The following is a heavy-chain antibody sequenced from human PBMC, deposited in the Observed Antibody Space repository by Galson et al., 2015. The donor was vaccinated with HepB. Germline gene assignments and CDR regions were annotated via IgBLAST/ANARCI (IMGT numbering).Heavy chain of an antibody. J-gene: IGHJ4*02. CDR3: ARAKGSGWYGVDY. V-gene: IGHV1-2*02. CDR1: GYTFTGYY. D-gene: IGHD6-19*01. Sequence: SVKVSCKASGYTFTGYYMHWVRQAPGQGLEWMGWINPNSGGTNYAQRFQGRVTMTRDTSISTAYMELSRLRSDDTAVYYCARAKGSGWYGVDYWGQGTLVTVSS. CDR2: INPNSGGT.